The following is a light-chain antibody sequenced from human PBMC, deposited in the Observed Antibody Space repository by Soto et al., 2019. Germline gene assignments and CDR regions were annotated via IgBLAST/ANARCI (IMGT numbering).Light chain of an antibody. V-gene: IGLV1-40*01. CDR2: ANN. J-gene: IGLJ1*01. CDR3: QSYDSRLSGYV. Sequence: QSVLTQPPSVSGAPGQRVTISCTGSRSNIGAGYDVHWYQQLPGTAPKLLIYANNIRPSGVPGRFSGSKSGTSASLAITGLQAEDEADYYCQSYDSRLSGYVFGTGTKLT. CDR1: RSNIGAGYD.